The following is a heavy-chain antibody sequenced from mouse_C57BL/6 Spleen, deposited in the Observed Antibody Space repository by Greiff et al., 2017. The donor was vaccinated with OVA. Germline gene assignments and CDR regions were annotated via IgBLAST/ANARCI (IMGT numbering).Heavy chain of an antibody. CDR1: GFTFSSYA. CDR3: ARVTTVVAHYAMDY. V-gene: IGHV5-4*01. J-gene: IGHJ4*01. Sequence: EVQLVESGGGLVKPGGSLKLSCAASGFTFSSYAMSWVRQTPEKRLEWVATISDGGSYTYYPDNVKGRFTISRDNAKNNLYLQMSHLKSEDTAMYYCARVTTVVAHYAMDYWGQGTSVTVSS. CDR2: ISDGGSYT. D-gene: IGHD1-1*01.